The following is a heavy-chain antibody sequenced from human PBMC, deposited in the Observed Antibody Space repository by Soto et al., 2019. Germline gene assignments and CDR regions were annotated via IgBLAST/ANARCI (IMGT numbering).Heavy chain of an antibody. CDR2: IIPILGIA. J-gene: IGHJ2*01. Sequence: QVQLVQSGAEVKKPGSSVKVSCKASGGTFSSYTISWVRQAPGQGLEWMGRIIPILGIANYAQKFQGRVTITADKSTSTAYMELSSLRSEDTAVYYCERSGTTVTKDYWYFDLWGRGTLVTVSS. D-gene: IGHD4-17*01. CDR3: ERSGTTVTKDYWYFDL. CDR1: GGTFSSYT. V-gene: IGHV1-69*02.